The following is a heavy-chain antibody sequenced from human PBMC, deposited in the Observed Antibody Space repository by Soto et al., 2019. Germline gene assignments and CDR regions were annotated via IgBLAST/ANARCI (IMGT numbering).Heavy chain of an antibody. CDR3: ARMGTGTVATDTYYFDY. J-gene: IGHJ4*02. D-gene: IGHD5-18*01. V-gene: IGHV4-30-4*08. CDR1: GGSISSEDNY. Sequence: QVQLQESGPGLVKPSQTLSLTCNVSGGSISSEDNYWSWMRQSPGKGLEWIGYIYYTGSTYYNPTHKRRVAISIDTSTNQFSLRLVSVTAAGTAVYFCARMGTGTVATDTYYFDYWGQGALVTVSS. CDR2: IYYTGST.